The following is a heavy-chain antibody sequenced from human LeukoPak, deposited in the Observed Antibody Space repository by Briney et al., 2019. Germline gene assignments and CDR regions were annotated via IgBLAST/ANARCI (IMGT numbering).Heavy chain of an antibody. D-gene: IGHD3-10*01. Sequence: PGGSLRLSCAASGFTFSSYDMHWVRQATGKGLEWVSAIGTAGDTYYPGSVKGRFTISRENAKNSLYLQMNSLRAGDTAVYYCARRGSGSYFFDYWGQGTLVTVSS. CDR2: IGTAGDT. J-gene: IGHJ4*02. V-gene: IGHV3-13*01. CDR3: ARRGSGSYFFDY. CDR1: GFTFSSYD.